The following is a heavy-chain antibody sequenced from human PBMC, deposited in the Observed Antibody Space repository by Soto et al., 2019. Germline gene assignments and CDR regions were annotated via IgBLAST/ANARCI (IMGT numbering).Heavy chain of an antibody. CDR3: ERSRLSGFYGAFDI. V-gene: IGHV3-23*01. D-gene: IGHD3-3*01. CDR2: ISVSGDNT. CDR1: GFTFSSYT. Sequence: EVQLLESGGGLVQPGGSLSLSCAASGFTFSSYTMNWVRQAPGKGLEWVSGISVSGDNTYYADSVKGRFTISRDNPKSTLFLHMNSLRAEDTALYYCERSRLSGFYGAFDIWGQGTMVTFSS. J-gene: IGHJ3*02.